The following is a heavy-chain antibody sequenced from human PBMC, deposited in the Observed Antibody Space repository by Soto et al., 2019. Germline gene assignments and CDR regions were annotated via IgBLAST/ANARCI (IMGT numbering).Heavy chain of an antibody. CDR3: LIVTAYGMDV. CDR1: GGTFNKYA. J-gene: IGHJ6*02. Sequence: QVQLEQSGAEVKKPGSSLKVSCKATGGTFNKYAISWVRQAPGQGLEWMAGIIPVYGTPNYAQRFQDRVTLVADESPTTAYMEVNSLRSEDTAIYYCLIVTAYGMDVWGPGTTVIVSS. D-gene: IGHD2-15*01. V-gene: IGHV1-69*01. CDR2: IIPVYGTP.